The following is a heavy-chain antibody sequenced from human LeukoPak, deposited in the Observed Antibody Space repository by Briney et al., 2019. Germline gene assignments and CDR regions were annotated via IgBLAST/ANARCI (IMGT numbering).Heavy chain of an antibody. V-gene: IGHV3-9*01. J-gene: IGHJ4*02. D-gene: IGHD3-10*01. CDR3: AKDINFTMVRGAPSAFDY. Sequence: GGSLRLSCAASGFTFDDYAMHWVRQAPGKGLEWVSGISWNSGSIGYADSVKGRFTISRDNAKKSLYLQMNSLRAEDTALYYCAKDINFTMVRGAPSAFDYWGQGTLVTVSS. CDR1: GFTFDDYA. CDR2: ISWNSGSI.